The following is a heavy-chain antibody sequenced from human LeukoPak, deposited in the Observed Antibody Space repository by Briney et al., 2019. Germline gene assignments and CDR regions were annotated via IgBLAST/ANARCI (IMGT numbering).Heavy chain of an antibody. CDR3: VRDHHRRLYDSQARDTFDI. Sequence: GGSLRLSCAASGFTFSSYEMNWVRQAPGKGLEWVSYISSSGSTIYYADSVRGRFTISRDNAKDSLYLQMNSLRAEDTAVYFCVRDHHRRLYDSQARDTFDIWGQGTMVTVSS. V-gene: IGHV3-48*03. CDR1: GFTFSSYE. J-gene: IGHJ3*02. CDR2: ISSSGSTI. D-gene: IGHD3-22*01.